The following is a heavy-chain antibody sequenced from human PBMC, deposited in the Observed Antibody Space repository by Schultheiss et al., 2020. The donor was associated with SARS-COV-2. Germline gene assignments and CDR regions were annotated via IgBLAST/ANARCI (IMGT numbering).Heavy chain of an antibody. CDR2: INHSGST. D-gene: IGHD2-2*02. Sequence: SETLSLTCAVYGGSFSGYYWSWIRQPPGKGLEWIGEINHSGSTNYNPSLKSRVTISVDTSKNQFSLKLSSVTAADTAVYYCARAGDGYCSSTSCYIWFDPWGQGTLVTVSS. V-gene: IGHV4-34*01. CDR3: ARAGDGYCSSTSCYIWFDP. CDR1: GGSFSGYY. J-gene: IGHJ5*02.